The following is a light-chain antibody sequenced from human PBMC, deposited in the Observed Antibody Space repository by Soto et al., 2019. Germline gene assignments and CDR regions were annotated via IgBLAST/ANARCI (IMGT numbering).Light chain of an antibody. CDR3: QQGHHWPLT. Sequence: EIVMTQSPATLSLSPGERAALSCRASQSINSELAWYQQKPGQPPRLLIYGASTRDTGVPARFTGSESGSEFSLTINDLQSEDFEVYYCQQGHHWPLTFGQGNRLDI. V-gene: IGKV3-15*01. J-gene: IGKJ2*01. CDR1: QSINSE. CDR2: GAS.